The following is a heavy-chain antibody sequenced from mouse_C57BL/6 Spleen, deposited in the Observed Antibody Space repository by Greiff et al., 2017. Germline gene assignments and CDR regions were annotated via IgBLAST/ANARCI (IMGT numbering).Heavy chain of an antibody. CDR2: ISYDGSN. Sequence: EVQRVESGPGLVKPSQSLSLTCSVTGYSITSGYYWTWIRQFPGNKLEWMGYISYDGSNNYNPSLKNRISITRDTSKNQFFLKLNSVTTEDTATYYCARSPYDYDPAWFAYWGQGTLVTVSA. V-gene: IGHV3-6*01. CDR3: ARSPYDYDPAWFAY. D-gene: IGHD2-4*01. CDR1: GYSITSGYY. J-gene: IGHJ3*01.